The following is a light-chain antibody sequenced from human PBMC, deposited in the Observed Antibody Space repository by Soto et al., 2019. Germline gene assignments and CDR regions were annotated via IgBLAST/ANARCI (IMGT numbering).Light chain of an antibody. V-gene: IGKV1-39*01. CDR3: QQTYSTTIT. J-gene: IGKJ5*01. Sequence: DIQMTQSPSSLSAAVGGRVTIACRPSQSIRSYLNWYQQKRGKAPKLXIYHASSLESGVLSRFSGSGSGTEFTRTITSLQPEDFATAYCQQTYSTTITFGQGTRLEIK. CDR2: HAS. CDR1: QSIRSY.